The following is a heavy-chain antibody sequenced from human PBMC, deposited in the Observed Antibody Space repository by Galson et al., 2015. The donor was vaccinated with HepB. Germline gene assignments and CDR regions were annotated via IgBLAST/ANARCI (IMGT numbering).Heavy chain of an antibody. D-gene: IGHD4-23*01. CDR3: ARDTDYGGKSRYPDY. V-gene: IGHV7-4-1*02. J-gene: IGHJ4*02. Sequence: SVKVSCKASGYTFTSYAMNWVRQAPGQGLEWMGWINTNTGNPTYAQGFTGRFAFSLDTSVTTAYLQISSLKAEDTAIYYCARDTDYGGKSRYPDYWGQGTLVTVSS. CDR1: GYTFTSYA. CDR2: INTNTGNP.